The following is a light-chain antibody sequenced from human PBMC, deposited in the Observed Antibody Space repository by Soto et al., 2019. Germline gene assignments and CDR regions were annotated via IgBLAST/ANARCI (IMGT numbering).Light chain of an antibody. J-gene: IGLJ3*02. Sequence: QSALTQPASVSGSPGQSITISCTGSSSDVGNYNLVSWYQQHPGKAPKLMIYEGSKRPSGVSARFSGSKSVNTASLTISGLQAEDEADYYFGSYAGSSTWLFGGGTKLTVL. CDR3: GSYAGSSTWL. CDR1: SSDVGNYNL. V-gene: IGLV2-23*01. CDR2: EGS.